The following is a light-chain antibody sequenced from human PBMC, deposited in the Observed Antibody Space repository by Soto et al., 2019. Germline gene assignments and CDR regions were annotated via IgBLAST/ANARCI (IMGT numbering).Light chain of an antibody. CDR1: SSDVGNNNY. V-gene: IGLV2-14*03. CDR2: DVT. CDR3: SSFTGSSYV. J-gene: IGLJ1*01. Sequence: QSALTQPASVSGSPGQSITLSCTGTSSDVGNNNYVSWYQHNPGRAPKVMICDVTNRPSGVSNRFSGSKSGNTASLTISGLQAEDEADYYCSSFTGSSYVFGTGTKLTVL.